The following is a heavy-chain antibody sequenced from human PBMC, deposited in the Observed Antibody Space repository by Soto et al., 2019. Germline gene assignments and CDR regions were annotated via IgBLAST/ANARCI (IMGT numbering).Heavy chain of an antibody. CDR2: IYYSGST. V-gene: IGHV4-59*01. Sequence: SETLSLTCTVSGGSISSYYWSWIRQPPGKGLEWIGYIYYSGSTNYNPSLKSRVTISVDTSKNQFSLKLSSVTAADTAVYYCARSGLRMRDFDYGGQGTLVTV. CDR3: ARSGLRMRDFDY. CDR1: GGSISSYY. D-gene: IGHD2-15*01. J-gene: IGHJ4*02.